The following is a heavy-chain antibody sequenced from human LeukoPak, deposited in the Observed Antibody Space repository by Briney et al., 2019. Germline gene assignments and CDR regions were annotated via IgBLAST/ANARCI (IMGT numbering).Heavy chain of an antibody. CDR3: ARVTTFGVAPYYYYGMDV. CDR1: GFTVSSNY. V-gene: IGHV3-53*01. J-gene: IGHJ6*02. Sequence: GGSLRLSCAASGFTVSSNYMSWVRQAPGKGLEWVSVIYSGGSTYYADSVKGRFTISRDNSKNTLYLQMNSLRAEDTAVYYCARVTTFGVAPYYYYGMDVWGQGTTVTVSS. D-gene: IGHD3-3*01. CDR2: IYSGGST.